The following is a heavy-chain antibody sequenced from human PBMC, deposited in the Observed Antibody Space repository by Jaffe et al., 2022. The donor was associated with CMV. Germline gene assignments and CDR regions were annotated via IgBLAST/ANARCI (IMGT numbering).Heavy chain of an antibody. Sequence: QVQLVESGGGVVQPGRSLRLSCAASGFTFSSYGMHWVRQAPGKGLEWVAVIWYDGSNKYYADSVKGRFTISRDNSKNTLYLQMNSLRAEDTAVYYCARDMATTIPGGAADYWGQGTLVTVSS. CDR3: ARDMATTIPGGAADY. J-gene: IGHJ4*02. D-gene: IGHD3-3*01. CDR2: IWYDGSNK. CDR1: GFTFSSYG. V-gene: IGHV3-33*01.